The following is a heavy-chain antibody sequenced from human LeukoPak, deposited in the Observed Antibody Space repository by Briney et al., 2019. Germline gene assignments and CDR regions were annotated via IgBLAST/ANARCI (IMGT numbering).Heavy chain of an antibody. Sequence: GGSLRLSCTASGFTFSSYGMHWVGHAPGKGLEWVAVIWYDGSNKYYADSVKGRFTISRDNSKNTLYLQMNSLRAEDTAVYYCARDMTGYSDYWGQGTLVTVSS. CDR2: IWYDGSNK. CDR1: GFTFSSYG. V-gene: IGHV3-33*01. J-gene: IGHJ4*02. D-gene: IGHD3-9*01. CDR3: ARDMTGYSDY.